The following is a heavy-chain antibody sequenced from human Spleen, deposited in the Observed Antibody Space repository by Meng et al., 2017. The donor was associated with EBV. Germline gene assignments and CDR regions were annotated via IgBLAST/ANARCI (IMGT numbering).Heavy chain of an antibody. CDR3: ARGSWGGYFNYFDP. CDR2: IYYSGDT. Sequence: ASRPLLVGPPHPLSLPGAVSRCSISTGGSFWIWIRQPPGKGLEWIGYIYYSGDTYYSPSLKSRLTVSVDRSKNQFSLKLTSVTAADTAVYYCARGSWGGYFNYFDPWGQGTLVTVSS. J-gene: IGHJ5*02. D-gene: IGHD3-3*01. V-gene: IGHV4-30-4*01. CDR1: RCSISTGGSF.